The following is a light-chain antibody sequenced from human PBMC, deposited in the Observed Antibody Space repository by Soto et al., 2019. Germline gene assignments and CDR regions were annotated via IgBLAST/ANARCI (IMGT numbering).Light chain of an antibody. CDR2: GAS. V-gene: IGKV3-20*01. CDR1: QSVSNNY. Sequence: EIVLTQSPGTLSLTPGERATLSCRASQSVSNNYLAWYQQKPGQAPRLLIYGASSRATGIPDRFSGSGSGTTFTLPISSLEHEDFAAYYCQQYGSTYPWTFGQGTKVDI. CDR3: QQYGSTYPWT. J-gene: IGKJ1*01.